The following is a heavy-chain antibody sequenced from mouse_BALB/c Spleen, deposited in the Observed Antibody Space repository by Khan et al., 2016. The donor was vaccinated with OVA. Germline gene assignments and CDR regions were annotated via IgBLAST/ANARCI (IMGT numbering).Heavy chain of an antibody. D-gene: IGHD1-1*01. V-gene: IGHV14-3*02. J-gene: IGHJ1*01. Sequence: VQLQQSGAELVKPGASVKLSCTASGFNIKDTYMHWVKQRPEQGLEWIGRIDPANGNTKYDPKFQGKATITADTASNTAYLQLSSLTSEATAVYYCARRDNGRGLDVWGAGTTSPSPQ. CDR2: IDPANGNT. CDR1: GFNIKDTY. CDR3: ARRDNGRGLDV.